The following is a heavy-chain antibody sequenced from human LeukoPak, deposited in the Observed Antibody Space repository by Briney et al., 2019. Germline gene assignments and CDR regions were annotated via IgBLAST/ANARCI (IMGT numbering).Heavy chain of an antibody. D-gene: IGHD3-9*01. V-gene: IGHV3-23*01. CDR3: ATDWGHLPY. Sequence: GGSLRLSCAASGFTFSSYAMGWVRQAPGEGMEWISAISGSGHSTYYAHSVKGRFIISRDNSKIMLYLQMNSLKAEDTAVYYCATDWGHLPYWGQGTLVTVSS. J-gene: IGHJ4*02. CDR2: ISGSGHST. CDR1: GFTFSSYA.